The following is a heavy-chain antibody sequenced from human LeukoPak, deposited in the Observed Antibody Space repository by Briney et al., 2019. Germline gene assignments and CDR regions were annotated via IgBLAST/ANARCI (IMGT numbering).Heavy chain of an antibody. V-gene: IGHV3-23*01. D-gene: IGHD1-14*01. CDR2: ISDSGGST. Sequence: QPGGSLRLSCAASGFTFSSYGMTWVRQAPGKGLEWVSAISDSGGSTYYADSVQGRFTMSRDNSKNTLYMQMNSLRPEDTAVYYCGRAGTTKSSITIWGQGTMVTVSS. J-gene: IGHJ3*02. CDR1: GFTFSSYG. CDR3: GRAGTTKSSITI.